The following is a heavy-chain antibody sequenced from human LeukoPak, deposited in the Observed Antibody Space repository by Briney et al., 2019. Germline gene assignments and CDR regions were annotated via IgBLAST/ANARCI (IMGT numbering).Heavy chain of an antibody. J-gene: IGHJ4*02. CDR2: LSGTSNYI. Sequence: GGSLRLSCAASGFSFSHYNMNWVRQAPGKGLEWVSSLSGTSNYIYYADSVKGRFTISRHSAKNSLYLQMNSLRAEDTAVYYCARDDPYYDILTGYYRGYYFDYWGQGTLVTVSS. D-gene: IGHD3-9*01. CDR3: ARDDPYYDILTGYYRGYYFDY. V-gene: IGHV3-21*01. CDR1: GFSFSHYN.